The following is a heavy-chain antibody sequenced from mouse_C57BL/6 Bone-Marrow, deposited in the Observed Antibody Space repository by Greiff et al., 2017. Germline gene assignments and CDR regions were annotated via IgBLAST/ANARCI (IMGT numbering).Heavy chain of an antibody. CDR2: IYPRSGNT. J-gene: IGHJ4*01. V-gene: IGHV1-81*01. CDR1: GYTFTSYG. D-gene: IGHD1-3*01. Sequence: VQLQQSGAELARPGASVKLSCKASGYTFTSYGISWVKQRTGQGLEWIGEIYPRSGNTYYNEKFKGKATLTADKSSSTAYMELRSLTSEDSAVYFCARGGLLKSWGQGTSVTVSS. CDR3: ARGGLLKS.